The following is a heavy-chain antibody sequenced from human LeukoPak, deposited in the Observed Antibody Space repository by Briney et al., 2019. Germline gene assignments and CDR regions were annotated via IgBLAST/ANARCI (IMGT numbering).Heavy chain of an antibody. V-gene: IGHV4-34*01. D-gene: IGHD3-22*01. J-gene: IGHJ4*02. CDR1: GGSFSGYY. Sequence: PSETLSLTCAVYGGSFSGYYWNWIRQPPGKGLERIGEINHSGSTNYNPSLKSRVTISVDTSKNQFSLKLSSVTAADTAVYYCARADYYDSSGFYWGQGTLVTVSP. CDR3: ARADYYDSSGFY. CDR2: INHSGST.